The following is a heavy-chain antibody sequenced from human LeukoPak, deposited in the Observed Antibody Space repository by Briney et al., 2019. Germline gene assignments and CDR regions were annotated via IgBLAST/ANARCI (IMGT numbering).Heavy chain of an antibody. CDR3: ARESFGLKFDI. J-gene: IGHJ3*02. CDR2: INPNSGGT. CDR1: GYTFTGYY. V-gene: IGHV1-2*02. D-gene: IGHD3-10*01. Sequence: ASVKVSCKASGYTFTGYYMHWVRQAPGQGLEWMGWINPNSGGTNYAQKFQGRVTMTRDTSISTAYMELRSLRSDDTAVYYCARESFGLKFDIWGQGTMVTVSS.